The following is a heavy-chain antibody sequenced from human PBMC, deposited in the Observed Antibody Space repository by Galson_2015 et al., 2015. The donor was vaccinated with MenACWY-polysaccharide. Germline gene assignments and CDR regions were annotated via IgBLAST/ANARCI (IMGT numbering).Heavy chain of an antibody. CDR1: GFTFSNYW. J-gene: IGHJ4*02. V-gene: IGHV3-74*01. Sequence: SLRLSCAASGFTFSNYWMHWVRQAPGKGLVWVSRINSDGSSTSYADSVKGRFTISRDNAKNTLYLQMNSLRAEDTAVYYCAREGGYRWESYWGQGTLVTVSS. D-gene: IGHD1-26*01. CDR3: AREGGYRWESY. CDR2: INSDGSST.